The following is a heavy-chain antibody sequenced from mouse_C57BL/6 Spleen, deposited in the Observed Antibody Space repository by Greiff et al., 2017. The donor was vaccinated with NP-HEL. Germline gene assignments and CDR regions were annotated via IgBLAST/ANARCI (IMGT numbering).Heavy chain of an antibody. CDR1: GFTFSNYW. J-gene: IGHJ3*01. D-gene: IGHD1-1*01. Sequence: VQLKESGGGLVQPGGSIKLSCVASGFTFSNYWMNWVRQSPEKGLEWVAQIRLKSDNYATHYAESVKGRFTISRDDSKSSVYLQMNNLRAEDTGIYYCTAYYYAFADWGQGTLVTVSA. V-gene: IGHV6-3*01. CDR2: IRLKSDNYAT. CDR3: TAYYYAFAD.